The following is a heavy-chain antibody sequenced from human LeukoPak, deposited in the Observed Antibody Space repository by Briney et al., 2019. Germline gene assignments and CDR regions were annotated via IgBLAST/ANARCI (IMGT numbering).Heavy chain of an antibody. Sequence: GGSLRLSCAPSGFTFSSYAMSWVRHAPGKGLEWVSAISGIGGRTYYADSVKGRFTISRDNSKNTLYLQMNRLRAEDTAVYYCARPRQLWFPVFDYWGQGTLVTVSS. CDR2: ISGIGGRT. D-gene: IGHD5-18*01. CDR3: ARPRQLWFPVFDY. J-gene: IGHJ4*02. V-gene: IGHV3-23*01. CDR1: GFTFSSYA.